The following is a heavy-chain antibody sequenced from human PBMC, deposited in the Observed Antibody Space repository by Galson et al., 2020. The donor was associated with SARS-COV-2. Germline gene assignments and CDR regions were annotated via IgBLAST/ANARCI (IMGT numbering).Heavy chain of an antibody. V-gene: IGHV4-59*01. D-gene: IGHD3-22*01. CDR3: ARDEDYYDSSGDAFDI. CDR1: GGSISSYY. CDR2: IYYSGST. J-gene: IGHJ3*02. Sequence: ASETLSLTCTVSGGSISSYYWSWIRQPPGKGLEWIGSIYYSGSTNYNPSLKSRVTISVDTSKNQFSLKLSSVTAADTAVYYCARDEDYYDSSGDAFDIWGQGTMVTVSS.